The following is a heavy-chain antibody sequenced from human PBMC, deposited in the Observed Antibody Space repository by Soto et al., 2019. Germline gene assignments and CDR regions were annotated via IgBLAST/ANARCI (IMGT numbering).Heavy chain of an antibody. D-gene: IGHD1-26*01. CDR3: ARDGRYSGSYGGYYFDY. J-gene: IGHJ4*02. V-gene: IGHV1-18*01. Sequence: ASVKVSCKASGYTFTSYGISWVRQAPGQGFGWMGWISANTGNTNFAQKLQGRVTMTTDTSTSTAYMELRSLRSDDTAVYYCARDGRYSGSYGGYYFDYWGQGTLVTVSS. CDR2: ISANTGNT. CDR1: GYTFTSYG.